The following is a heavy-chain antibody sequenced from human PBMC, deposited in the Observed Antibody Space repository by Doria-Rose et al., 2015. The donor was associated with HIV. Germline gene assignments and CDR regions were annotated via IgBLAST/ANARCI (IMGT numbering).Heavy chain of an antibody. J-gene: IGHJ6*02. CDR1: GGSFSGYY. V-gene: IGHV4-34*01. Sequence: QVQPQQWGAGLVKPSETLSLTCAVFGGSFSGYYWSWIRQCPRKGLEWIGEINHSGSTNYKTSLKSRVTISLDTSKNLFSADTAVYYCARGLLRGGWNDVDYYYGMDVWGQGTTVTVSS. CDR3: ARGLLRGGWNDVDYYYGMDV. D-gene: IGHD1-1*01. CDR2: INHSGST.